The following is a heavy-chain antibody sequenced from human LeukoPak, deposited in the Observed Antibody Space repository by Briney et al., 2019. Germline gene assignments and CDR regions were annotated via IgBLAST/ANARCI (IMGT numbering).Heavy chain of an antibody. CDR3: AKAGYTSSWPLDY. D-gene: IGHD6-13*01. CDR1: GFTFSSDG. Sequence: GGSLRLSCAASGFTFSSDGMSWVRQAPGKGLEWVSALSGSGSTTYYADSVKGRFTISRDNSKNTLFLEMDSLRVEDTAVYYCAKAGYTSSWPLDYWGQGTQVTVSS. J-gene: IGHJ4*02. V-gene: IGHV3-23*01. CDR2: LSGSGSTT.